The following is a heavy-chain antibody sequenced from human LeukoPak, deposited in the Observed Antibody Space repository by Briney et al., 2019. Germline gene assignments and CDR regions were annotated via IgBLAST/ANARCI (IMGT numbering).Heavy chain of an antibody. CDR2: ISASGGHT. CDR1: GFTFSNFA. V-gene: IGHV3-23*01. CDR3: AKDRVGSCSTTSCPIDY. J-gene: IGHJ4*02. D-gene: IGHD2-2*01. Sequence: GGSLRLSCAASGFTFSNFAMSWVRQAPGKGLEWVSAISASGGHTYYADSVKGRFTISRDSSKNTLYLQMNSPRADDTALYYCAKDRVGSCSTTSCPIDYWGQGTLVTVSS.